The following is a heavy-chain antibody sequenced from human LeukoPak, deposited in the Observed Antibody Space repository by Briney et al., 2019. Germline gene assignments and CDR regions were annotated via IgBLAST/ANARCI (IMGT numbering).Heavy chain of an antibody. J-gene: IGHJ4*02. Sequence: GGSLRLSCAASGFTFSSYAMSWVRQAPGKGLEWVSTISGSGVSTYYADSVKGRFTISRDNSKNTLYLQMNSLRAEDTAVYYCAKDEGYCSSTSCRTFDYSGQGTLVTVSS. D-gene: IGHD2-2*01. CDR3: AKDEGYCSSTSCRTFDY. CDR1: GFTFSSYA. V-gene: IGHV3-23*01. CDR2: ISGSGVST.